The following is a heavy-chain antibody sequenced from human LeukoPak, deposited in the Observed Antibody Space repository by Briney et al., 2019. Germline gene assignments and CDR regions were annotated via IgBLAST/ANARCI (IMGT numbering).Heavy chain of an antibody. Sequence: SVKVSCKASGGTFTSYAISWVRQAPGQGLEWMGGIIPIFGKANYAQKFQGRVTITTDESTSTAYMELSSLRSEDTAVYYCASPGEYSGSYSYWGQGTLVTVSS. CDR1: GGTFTSYA. D-gene: IGHD1-26*01. CDR2: IIPIFGKA. CDR3: ASPGEYSGSYSY. J-gene: IGHJ4*02. V-gene: IGHV1-69*05.